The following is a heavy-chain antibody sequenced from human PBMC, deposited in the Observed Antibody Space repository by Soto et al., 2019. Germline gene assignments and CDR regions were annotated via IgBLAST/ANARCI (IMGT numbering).Heavy chain of an antibody. J-gene: IGHJ4*02. CDR2: ISYDGSNK. CDR1: GFTFSSYG. Sequence: GGSLRLSCAASGFTFSSYGMHWVRQAPGKGLEWVAVISYDGSNKYYADSVKGRFTISRDNSKNTLYLQMNSLRAEDTAVFYCAKDQAYCSSTRCMGYFDYWGQGTLVTV. V-gene: IGHV3-30*18. D-gene: IGHD2-2*01. CDR3: AKDQAYCSSTRCMGYFDY.